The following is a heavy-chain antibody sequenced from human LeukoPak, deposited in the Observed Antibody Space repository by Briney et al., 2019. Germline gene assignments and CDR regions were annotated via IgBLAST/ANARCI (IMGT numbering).Heavy chain of an antibody. Sequence: SETLSLTCTVSSGSISTSNYYWGWVRQPPGKALEWIGNIFYSGSTYYSPSLKSRVTISLDTSRNQFSLKLSSVTAADAAVYYCARVQSVDYYGSGSYSGMGDDAFDIWGQGTMVTVSS. CDR3: ARVQSVDYYGSGSYSGMGDDAFDI. V-gene: IGHV4-39*07. CDR1: SGSISTSNYY. J-gene: IGHJ3*02. CDR2: IFYSGST. D-gene: IGHD3-10*01.